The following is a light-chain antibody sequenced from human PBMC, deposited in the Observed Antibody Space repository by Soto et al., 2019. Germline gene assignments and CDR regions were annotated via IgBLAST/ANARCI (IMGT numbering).Light chain of an antibody. J-gene: IGKJ5*01. V-gene: IGKV3-11*01. CDR3: QQRSNWPPIT. Sequence: ELVMTQSPPTLSVSTGKRATLSCRASQSVSSNLAWYQQKPGQAPRLVIYGASNRAAGIPARFSGTESGTDFTLTINSLEAEDLAVYDGQQRSNWPPITFCQGTRLEIK. CDR1: QSVSSN. CDR2: GAS.